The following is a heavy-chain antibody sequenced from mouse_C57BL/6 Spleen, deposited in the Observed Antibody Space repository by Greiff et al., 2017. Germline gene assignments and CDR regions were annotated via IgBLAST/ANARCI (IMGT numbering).Heavy chain of an antibody. CDR1: GYTFTSYW. CDR3: ARYSKNGYYYAMDY. CDR2: LNPSSGYT. J-gene: IGHJ4*01. V-gene: IGHV1-7*01. D-gene: IGHD2-5*01. Sequence: QVQLQQSGAELAKPGASVKLSCKASGYTFTSYWMHWVKQRPGQGLEWIGYLNPSSGYTKYNQKFKDKATLTADKSSSTAYMQLSKLTYEDSSVYYCARYSKNGYYYAMDYWGQGTSVTVSS.